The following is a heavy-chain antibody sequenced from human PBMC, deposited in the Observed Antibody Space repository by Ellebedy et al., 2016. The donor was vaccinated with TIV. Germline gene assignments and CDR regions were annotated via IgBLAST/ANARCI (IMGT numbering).Heavy chain of an antibody. CDR1: GFTFSSYS. CDR2: ISSSSSTK. D-gene: IGHD3-10*02. V-gene: IGHV3-48*02. J-gene: IGHJ4*02. CDR3: ARGLTMYYFDH. Sequence: GGSLRLSCAASGFTFSSYSMNWVRQAPGKGLEWVSYISSSSSTKYYADSVKGRFNLSRDNAKNSLYLQMNRLRDEDTAVYYCARGLTMYYFDHWGQGTLVTVSS.